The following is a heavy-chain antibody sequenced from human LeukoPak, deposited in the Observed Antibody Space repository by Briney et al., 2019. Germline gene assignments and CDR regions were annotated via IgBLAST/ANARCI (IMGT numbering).Heavy chain of an antibody. CDR2: INSDGITT. J-gene: IGHJ4*02. CDR1: GFTFSSYW. Sequence: PGGSLRLSCAASGFTFSSYWMSWVRQAPGKGLVWVSRINSDGITTYADSVKGRFTISRDNAKNTLYLQMNSLRAEDTAVYYCARRYRYSSDYWGQGTLVTVSS. CDR3: ARRYRYSSDY. V-gene: IGHV3-74*01. D-gene: IGHD2-15*01.